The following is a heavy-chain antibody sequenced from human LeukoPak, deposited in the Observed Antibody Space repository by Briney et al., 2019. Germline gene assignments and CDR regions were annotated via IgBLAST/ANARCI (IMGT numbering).Heavy chain of an antibody. CDR2: INPNTGGT. Sequence: GASVKVSCKASGYAFTGQDMHWVRQAPGQGLEWMGWINPNTGGTNYAQKFHGRVTMTRDTTISTAYMELNWLTSDDTAVYYCASYPRYMSSPPFDYWGQGTLVTASS. D-gene: IGHD5-12*01. V-gene: IGHV1-2*02. J-gene: IGHJ4*02. CDR1: GYAFTGQD. CDR3: ASYPRYMSSPPFDY.